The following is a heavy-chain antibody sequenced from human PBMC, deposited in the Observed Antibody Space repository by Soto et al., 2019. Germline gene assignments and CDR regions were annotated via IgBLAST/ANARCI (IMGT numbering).Heavy chain of an antibody. CDR2: MSYDGSSQ. CDR1: GFLLRSYG. J-gene: IGHJ4*02. CDR3: AKEVGSTSSFDY. V-gene: IGHV3-30*18. Sequence: GGSLRLSCAASGFLLRSYGMHWVRQAPGKGLQWVAVMSYDGSSQYYADSVKGRFTISRDTSKNTLYLQMNSLGAEDTAVYYCAKEVGSTSSFDYWGQGTPVTVS. D-gene: IGHD1-26*01.